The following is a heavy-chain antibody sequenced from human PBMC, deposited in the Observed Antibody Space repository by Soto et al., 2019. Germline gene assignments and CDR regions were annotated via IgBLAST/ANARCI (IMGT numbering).Heavy chain of an antibody. D-gene: IGHD1-7*01. CDR2: ISSNGGST. J-gene: IGHJ4*02. Sequence: GGSLRLSCSASGFTFSSYAMHWVRQAPGKGLEYVSAISSNGGSTYYADSVKGRFTISRDNSKNTLYLQMSSLRAEDTAVYYCMNPRVGLWNYYFDYWGQGTLVTVSS. V-gene: IGHV3-64D*06. CDR1: GFTFSSYA. CDR3: MNPRVGLWNYYFDY.